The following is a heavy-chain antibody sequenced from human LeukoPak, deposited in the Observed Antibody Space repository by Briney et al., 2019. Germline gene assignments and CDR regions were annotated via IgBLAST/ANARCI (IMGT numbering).Heavy chain of an antibody. Sequence: ASVKVSCKASGYTFTGYYIHWARQAPGQGLEWMGWINPNSGGTNYAQKFQGRVTMTGDTSISTAYMELSRLRSDDTAVYYCARDYRTVDGDAFDIWGQGTMVIVSS. CDR3: ARDYRTVDGDAFDI. CDR2: INPNSGGT. V-gene: IGHV1-2*02. CDR1: GYTFTGYY. D-gene: IGHD2-8*02. J-gene: IGHJ3*02.